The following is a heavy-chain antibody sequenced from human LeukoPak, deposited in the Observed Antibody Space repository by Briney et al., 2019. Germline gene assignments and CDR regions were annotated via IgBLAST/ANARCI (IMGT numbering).Heavy chain of an antibody. V-gene: IGHV1-2*02. J-gene: IGHJ4*02. CDR3: ARDAPEMATIPSRGCLDC. Sequence: VASVKVSCKASGYTFTGYYMHWVRHAPGQGLERIPWLNPNSGGTYYSQKFQGRVTMTRDTSISTAYMELSRLRSDDTAVYYCARDAPEMATIPSRGCLDCWGQGTLVTVSS. CDR1: GYTFTGYY. D-gene: IGHD5-24*01. CDR2: LNPNSGGT.